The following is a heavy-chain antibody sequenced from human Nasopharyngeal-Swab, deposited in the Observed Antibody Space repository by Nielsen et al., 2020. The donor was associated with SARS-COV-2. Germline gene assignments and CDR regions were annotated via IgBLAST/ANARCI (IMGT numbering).Heavy chain of an antibody. Sequence: GEFLKISCAASGFSFRTYWMHWVRQSPGKGLLWVSRIDTDGAITNYADSVKGRFTISRDNAKNTLYLQMNSLRADDTAVYYCARDVGGRDNYWGQGALVTVSS. CDR2: IDTDGAIT. J-gene: IGHJ4*02. CDR3: ARDVGGRDNY. D-gene: IGHD2-15*01. V-gene: IGHV3-74*01. CDR1: GFSFRTYW.